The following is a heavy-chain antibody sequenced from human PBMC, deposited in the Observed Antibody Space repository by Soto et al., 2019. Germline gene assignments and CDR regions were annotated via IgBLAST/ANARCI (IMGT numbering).Heavy chain of an antibody. J-gene: IGHJ4*02. D-gene: IGHD3-22*01. CDR1: GYTFSSYG. CDR3: ARHPDYHDSGGYYFFDY. CDR2: ISAYNDHT. V-gene: IGHV1-18*01. Sequence: QVQLVQSGAEVKKPGASVKVSCKTSGYTFSSYGISWVRQAPGQGLEWMGWISAYNDHTNYTQKVQGRVTMTTDTSTTTVYMELRSLRSDDTAVYYCARHPDYHDSGGYYFFDYWGQGTLLTVSS.